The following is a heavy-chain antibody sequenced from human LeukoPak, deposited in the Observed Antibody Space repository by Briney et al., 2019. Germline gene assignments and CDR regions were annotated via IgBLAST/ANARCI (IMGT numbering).Heavy chain of an antibody. CDR3: ARRPYCGADCYYDY. Sequence: SETLSLTCTVSGGSIRSYDWSWIRQPPGKGLEWIGYTYYSGSTNYNPSLKSRVTISVDTSKNQFSLKLSSVAAADTAVYYCARRPYCGADCYYDYWGQGTLVTVSS. CDR2: TYYSGST. V-gene: IGHV4-59*01. CDR1: GGSIRSYD. D-gene: IGHD2-21*02. J-gene: IGHJ4*02.